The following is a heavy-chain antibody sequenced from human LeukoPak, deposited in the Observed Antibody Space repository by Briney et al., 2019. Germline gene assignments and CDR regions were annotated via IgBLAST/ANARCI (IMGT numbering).Heavy chain of an antibody. CDR1: GGSISSYY. CDR3: AREWELVYFDY. D-gene: IGHD1-26*01. V-gene: IGHV4-59*01. CDR2: IYYSGST. J-gene: IGHJ4*02. Sequence: SETLSLTCTVSGGSISSYYWSWIRQPPGKGLEWIGYIYYSGSTNYNPSLKSRVTISVDTSKNQFSLKLSSVAAADTAVYYCAREWELVYFDYWGQGTLVTVSS.